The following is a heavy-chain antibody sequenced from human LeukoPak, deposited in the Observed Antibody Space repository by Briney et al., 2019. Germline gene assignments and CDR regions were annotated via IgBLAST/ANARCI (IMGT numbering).Heavy chain of an antibody. V-gene: IGHV3-30*02. Sequence: GGSLRLSCAASGFTFSNYGMHWVRQAPGKGLEWVAFIRYDGSNKYYADSVKGRFTISRDNSKNTLYLQMNSLRAEDTAVYYCAKVAKRGVPFPYWGQGTLVTVSS. CDR3: AKVAKRGVPFPY. J-gene: IGHJ4*02. CDR2: IRYDGSNK. D-gene: IGHD2-8*01. CDR1: GFTFSNYG.